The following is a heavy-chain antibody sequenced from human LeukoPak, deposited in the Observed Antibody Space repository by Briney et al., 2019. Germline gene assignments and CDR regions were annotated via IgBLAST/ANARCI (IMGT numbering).Heavy chain of an antibody. CDR3: ARGNTGYSSAWGRDFDH. D-gene: IGHD6-19*01. J-gene: IGHJ4*02. Sequence: GGSLRLSCAASGFSVSGHYMSWVRQAPGKGLEWVSVLYSGGDTYYADSVKGRFTISRDTSKNTLYLQMNGLRAEDTAVYYCARGNTGYSSAWGRDFDHWGQGTLVTVSS. CDR2: LYSGGDT. CDR1: GFSVSGHY. V-gene: IGHV3-66*01.